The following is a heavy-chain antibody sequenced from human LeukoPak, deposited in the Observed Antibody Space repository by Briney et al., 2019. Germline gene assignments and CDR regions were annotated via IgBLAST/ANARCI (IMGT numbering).Heavy chain of an antibody. CDR2: IYYSGST. CDR1: GGSISSSSYS. V-gene: IGHV4-39*01. D-gene: IGHD1-26*01. Sequence: SETLSLTCTVSGGSISSSSYSWGWIRQPPGKGLEWIGSIYYSGSTFYNPSLKSRVTISVDTSKNQFSLKLSSVTAADTAVYYSARQGSGRSSDYWGQGTLVTVSS. CDR3: ARQGSGRSSDY. J-gene: IGHJ4*02.